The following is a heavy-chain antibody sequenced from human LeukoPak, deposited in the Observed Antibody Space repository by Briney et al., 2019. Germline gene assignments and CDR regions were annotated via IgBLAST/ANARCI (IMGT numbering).Heavy chain of an antibody. D-gene: IGHD4-17*01. CDR2: ISASGGNT. V-gene: IGHV3-23*01. CDR3: ARASDYGDSYFDY. CDR1: GFTFSSYS. J-gene: IGHJ4*02. Sequence: GGSLRLSCAASGFTFSSYSMNWVRQAPGKGLEWVSGISASGGNTYYADSVKGRFTISRDNSRNTLYVQMNSLRAEDTAVYYCARASDYGDSYFDYWGQGTLVTVSS.